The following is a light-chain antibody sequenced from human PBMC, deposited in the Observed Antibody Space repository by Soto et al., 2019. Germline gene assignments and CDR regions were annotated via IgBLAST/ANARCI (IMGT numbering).Light chain of an antibody. CDR3: SSYTTSSSYV. CDR2: DVY. J-gene: IGLJ1*01. V-gene: IGLV2-14*01. CDR1: SSDVGGFNY. Sequence: QSVLTQPASVSGSPGQSITISCTGTSSDVGGFNYVSWYQQHPGKAPKLLIFDVYSRPSGISNRFSGSKSGNTASLTISRLQAEDAADYYCSSYTTSSSYVFGAGTKAPS.